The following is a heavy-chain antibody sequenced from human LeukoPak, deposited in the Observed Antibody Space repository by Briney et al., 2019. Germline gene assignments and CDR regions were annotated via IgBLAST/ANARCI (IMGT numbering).Heavy chain of an antibody. CDR3: ARTPRGASWSGYLHLAH. V-gene: IGHV1-69*05. CDR2: TNPIFGTA. Sequence: GASVKVSCKTSGDTFSRNGISWMRQAPGQGLQWLGGTNPIFGTANYAQRFQGRVTITTDESTSTVYMELSSLRSDDTGVYYCARTPRGASWSGYLHLAHWGQGSLVIVSS. J-gene: IGHJ5*02. D-gene: IGHD3-3*01. CDR1: GDTFSRNG.